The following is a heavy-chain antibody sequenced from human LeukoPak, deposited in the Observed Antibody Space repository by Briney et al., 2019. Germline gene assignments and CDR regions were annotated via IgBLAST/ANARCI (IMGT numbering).Heavy chain of an antibody. CDR3: AKDVAAAGTGKYFQH. D-gene: IGHD6-13*01. J-gene: IGHJ1*01. V-gene: IGHV1-2*02. CDR2: INPNSGGT. CDR1: GYTFTGYY. Sequence: ASVKVSCKASGYTFTGYYMHWVRQAPGQGLEWMGWINPNSGGTNYAQKFQGRVTMTRDTSISTAYMELRSLRSDDTALYYCAKDVAAAGTGKYFQHWGQGTLVTVSS.